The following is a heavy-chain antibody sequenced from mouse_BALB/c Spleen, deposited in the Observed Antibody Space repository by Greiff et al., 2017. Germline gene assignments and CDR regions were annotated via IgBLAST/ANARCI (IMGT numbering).Heavy chain of an antibody. V-gene: IGHV5-12-2*01. J-gene: IGHJ1*01. CDR1: GFTFSSYT. D-gene: IGHD2-14*01. CDR2: ISNGGGST. Sequence: DVKLVESGGGLVQPGGSLKLSCAASGFTFSSYTMSWVRQTPEKRLEWVAYISNGGGSTYYPDTVKGRFTISRDNAKNTLYLQMSSLKSEDTAMYYCARHVLYYRYDGYFDVWGAGTTVTVSS. CDR3: ARHVLYYRYDGYFDV.